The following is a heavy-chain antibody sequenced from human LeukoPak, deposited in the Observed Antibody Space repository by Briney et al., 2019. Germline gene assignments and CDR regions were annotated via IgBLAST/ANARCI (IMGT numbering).Heavy chain of an antibody. V-gene: IGHV1-8*01. Sequence: ASVKVSCKASGYTFTSYDINWVRQATGQGLEWMGWMNPNSGNTGYAQKFQGRVTMTRNTSISTAYMELSSLRSEDTAVYYCARGRGYYYDSSGPGDYWGQGTLVTVSS. CDR1: GYTFTSYD. D-gene: IGHD3-22*01. CDR3: ARGRGYYYDSSGPGDY. CDR2: MNPNSGNT. J-gene: IGHJ4*02.